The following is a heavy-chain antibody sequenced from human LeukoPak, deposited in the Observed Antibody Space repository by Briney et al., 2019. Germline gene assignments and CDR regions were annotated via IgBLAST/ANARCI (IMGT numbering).Heavy chain of an antibody. CDR1: GYTFSGNF. J-gene: IGHJ4*02. CDR3: ARDDCSSTSCSVDY. V-gene: IGHV1-2*02. CDR2: INPNSGGT. Sequence: ASVKVSCKASGYTFSGNFIHWVRQAPGLGLEWMGWINPNSGGTNYAQKFQGRVTMTRDTSISTAYMELSRLRSDDTAVYYCARDDCSSTSCSVDYWGQGTLVTVSS. D-gene: IGHD2-2*01.